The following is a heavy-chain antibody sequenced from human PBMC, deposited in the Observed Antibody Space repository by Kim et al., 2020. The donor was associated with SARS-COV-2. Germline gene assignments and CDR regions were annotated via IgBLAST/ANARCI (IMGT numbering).Heavy chain of an antibody. Sequence: GGSLRLSCAASGFTFSSYGMHWVRQAPGKGLEWVAVIWYDGSNKYYADSVKGRFTISRDNSKNTLYLRMNSLRAEDTAVYYCAKHGGGCGCFAFYPWCQG. J-gene: IGHJ5*02. D-gene: IGHD2-2*01. V-gene: IGHV3-33*06. CDR2: IWYDGSNK. CDR1: GFTFSSYG. CDR3: AKHGGGCGCFAFYP.